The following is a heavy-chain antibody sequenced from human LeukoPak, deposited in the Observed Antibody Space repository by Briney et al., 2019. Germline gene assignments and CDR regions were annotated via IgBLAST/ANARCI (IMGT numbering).Heavy chain of an antibody. D-gene: IGHD2-2*01. CDR2: ISSSSSTI. CDR1: GFTFSSYS. J-gene: IGHJ4*02. Sequence: TGGSLRLSCAASGFTFSSYSVNWVRQAPGKGLEWVSYISSSSSTIYYADSVKGRFTISRGNAKNSLYLQMNSLRAEDTAVYYCARGLAYCSSTSCRTFDYWGQGTLVTVSS. V-gene: IGHV3-48*01. CDR3: ARGLAYCSSTSCRTFDY.